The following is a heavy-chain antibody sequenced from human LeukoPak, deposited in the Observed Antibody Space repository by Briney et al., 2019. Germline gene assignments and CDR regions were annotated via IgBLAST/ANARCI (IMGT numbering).Heavy chain of an antibody. J-gene: IGHJ4*02. CDR2: ISSSSSYI. D-gene: IGHD2-2*01. CDR3: ARFSGYCSSTSCTPGD. V-gene: IGHV3-21*01. Sequence: GGSLRLSCAASGFTFSSYAMSWVRQAPGKGLEWVSSISSSSSYIYYADSVKGRFTISRDNAKNSLYLQMNSLRAEDTAVYYCARFSGYCSSTSCTPGDWGQGTLVTVSS. CDR1: GFTFSSYA.